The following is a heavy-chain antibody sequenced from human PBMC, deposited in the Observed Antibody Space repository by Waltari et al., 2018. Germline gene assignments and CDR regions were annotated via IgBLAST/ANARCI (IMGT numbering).Heavy chain of an antibody. Sequence: QVQLQESGTGLVKPSETLSLTCTVSGGSISSYYWSWIRQPAGKGLEWIGRIYTSGSTNYNPTLKGRVTMSVDTSKNQFSLKLSSVTAADTAVYYCVGVAVAGIGWFDPWGQGTLVTVSS. D-gene: IGHD6-19*01. CDR1: GGSISSYY. CDR3: VGVAVAGIGWFDP. CDR2: IYTSGST. J-gene: IGHJ5*02. V-gene: IGHV4-4*07.